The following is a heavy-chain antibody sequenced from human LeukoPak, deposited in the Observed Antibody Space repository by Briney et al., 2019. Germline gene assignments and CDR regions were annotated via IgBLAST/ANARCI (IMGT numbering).Heavy chain of an antibody. V-gene: IGHV1-3*01. Sequence: ASVKVSCKASGYTFTSYAMHWVRQAPGQRLEWMGWISALNGNTNYAQKFQGRVTMTTDTSTSTAYMELRSLTSDDTAMYYCARDPEGVTPLDYWGQGTLVTVSS. CDR3: ARDPEGVTPLDY. CDR1: GYTFTSYA. J-gene: IGHJ4*02. D-gene: IGHD3-10*01. CDR2: ISALNGNT.